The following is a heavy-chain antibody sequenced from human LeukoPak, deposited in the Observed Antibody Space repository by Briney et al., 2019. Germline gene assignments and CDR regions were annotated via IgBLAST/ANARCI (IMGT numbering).Heavy chain of an antibody. CDR3: AKDHSSSLPYGMDV. D-gene: IGHD6-13*01. V-gene: IGHV3-23*01. J-gene: IGHJ6*02. CDR1: GFTFSSYA. Sequence: GGYLRLSCAASGFTFSSYAMQWVRQAPGKGLEWVSAISGSGGSTYYADSVKGRFTISRDNSKNTLYLQMNSLRAEDTAVYYCAKDHSSSLPYGMDVWGQGTTVTVSS. CDR2: ISGSGGST.